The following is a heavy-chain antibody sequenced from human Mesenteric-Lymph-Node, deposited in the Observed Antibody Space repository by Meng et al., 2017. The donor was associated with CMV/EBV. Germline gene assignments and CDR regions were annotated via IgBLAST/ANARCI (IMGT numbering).Heavy chain of an antibody. Sequence: ASVKVSCKASGYTFTSYGISWVRQAPGQGLEWMGIINPSGGSTSYAQKFQGRVTMTRDTSTSTVYMELRSLRSDDTAVYYCARVPAAGLDYWGQGTLVTVSS. CDR2: INPSGGST. CDR3: ARVPAAGLDY. J-gene: IGHJ4*02. CDR1: GYTFTSYG. D-gene: IGHD2-2*01. V-gene: IGHV1-46*01.